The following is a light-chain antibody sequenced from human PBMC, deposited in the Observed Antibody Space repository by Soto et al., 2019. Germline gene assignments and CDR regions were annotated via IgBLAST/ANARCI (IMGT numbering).Light chain of an antibody. J-gene: IGKJ1*01. CDR3: QQYEDLPRT. CDR2: DAS. V-gene: IGKV1-33*01. CDR1: QTINYY. Sequence: DIQMTQSPSSLSASVGDSVTITCQASQTINYYLNWYQQKPGKAPELLIYDASNLETGVPSKFSGGGFGTYFTFPVSNLQPEDIATYYCQQYEDLPRTFGQGTKVEIK.